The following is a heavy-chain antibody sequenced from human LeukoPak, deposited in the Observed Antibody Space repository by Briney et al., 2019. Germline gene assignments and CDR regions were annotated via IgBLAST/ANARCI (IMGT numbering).Heavy chain of an antibody. D-gene: IGHD3-3*01. Sequence: PSETLSLTCTVSGGSISSYYWSWIRQPPGKGLEWIGYIYYSGSTNYNPSLKSRVTISVDTSKNQFSLKLSSVTAADTAVYYCARVDGFWSGHYYYGMDVWGQGTKVTVSS. CDR3: ARVDGFWSGHYYYGMDV. CDR1: GGSISSYY. CDR2: IYYSGST. J-gene: IGHJ6*02. V-gene: IGHV4-59*01.